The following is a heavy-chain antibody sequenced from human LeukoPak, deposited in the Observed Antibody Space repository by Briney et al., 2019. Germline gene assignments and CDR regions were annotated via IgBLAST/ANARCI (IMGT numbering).Heavy chain of an antibody. CDR3: AREVYDFWSGTSYGFDY. Sequence: SCKVSGYTLSTYPMHWVRQAPGKGLEYVSAISGNGVSTYYANSVKGRFTISRDNSKNTVHLQMGSLRAEDMAVYYCAREVYDFWSGTSYGFDYWGQGTLVTVSS. CDR1: GYTLSTYP. J-gene: IGHJ4*02. D-gene: IGHD3-3*01. V-gene: IGHV3-64*01. CDR2: ISGNGVST.